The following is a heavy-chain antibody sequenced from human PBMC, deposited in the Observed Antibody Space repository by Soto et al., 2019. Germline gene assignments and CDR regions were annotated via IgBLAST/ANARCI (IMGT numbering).Heavy chain of an antibody. V-gene: IGHV4-34*01. D-gene: IGHD2-2*01. Sequence: QVQLQQWGAGLLKPSETLSLTCAVYGGSFSGYYWSWIRQPPGKGLEWIGEINHSGSTNYNPSLKSRVTISVDTSKNQFSLKLSSVTAADTAVYYCARGGIVVVPAAMPERYWGQGTLVTVSS. CDR1: GGSFSGYY. J-gene: IGHJ4*02. CDR2: INHSGST. CDR3: ARGGIVVVPAAMPERY.